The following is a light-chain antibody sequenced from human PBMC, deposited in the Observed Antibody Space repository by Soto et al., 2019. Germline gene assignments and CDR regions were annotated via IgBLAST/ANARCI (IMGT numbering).Light chain of an antibody. Sequence: DTVLTQSPGTLSLSPGETATLTCSASHSVSSTFLAWYQQKPGQAPTLLIYDADTRATGIPDRFSGSGFGTHFTLTISSLEPEDFAMYYCQQYGSSPNTFGQGTRLEIK. CDR3: QQYGSSPNT. J-gene: IGKJ5*01. V-gene: IGKV3-20*01. CDR1: HSVSSTF. CDR2: DAD.